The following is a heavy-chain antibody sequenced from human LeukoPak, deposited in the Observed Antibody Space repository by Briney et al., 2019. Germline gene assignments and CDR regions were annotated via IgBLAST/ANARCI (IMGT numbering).Heavy chain of an antibody. CDR1: GFTFSSYE. CDR2: IGSSGSTI. Sequence: GGSLRLSCAASGFTFSSYEMNWVRQAPGKGLEWVSYIGSSGSTIYYADSVKGRFTISRDNAKNSLYLQMNSLRAEDTAVYYCARDLRGRNYGNYYYYMDVWGKGTTVTVSS. D-gene: IGHD4-11*01. V-gene: IGHV3-48*03. CDR3: ARDLRGRNYGNYYYYMDV. J-gene: IGHJ6*03.